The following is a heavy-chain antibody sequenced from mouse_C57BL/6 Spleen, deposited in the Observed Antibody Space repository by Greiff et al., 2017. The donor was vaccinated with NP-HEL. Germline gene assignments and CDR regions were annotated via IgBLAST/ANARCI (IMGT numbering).Heavy chain of an antibody. CDR3: ARSYYGSSLYYFDY. J-gene: IGHJ2*01. D-gene: IGHD1-1*01. V-gene: IGHV1-61*01. CDR2: IYPSDSET. Sequence: QVQLQQPGAELVRPGSSVKLSCKASGYTFTSYWMDWVKQRPGQGLEWIGNIYPSDSETHYNQKFKDKATLTVDKSSSTAYMQLSSLTSEDSAVYYCARSYYGSSLYYFDYWGQGTTLTVSS. CDR1: GYTFTSYW.